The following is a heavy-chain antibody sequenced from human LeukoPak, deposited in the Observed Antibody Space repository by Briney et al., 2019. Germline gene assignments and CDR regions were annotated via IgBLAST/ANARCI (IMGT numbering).Heavy chain of an antibody. D-gene: IGHD3-10*01. CDR3: ARGITMVRGVIGPGNYYMDV. Sequence: SSETLSLTCAAYGGSFRGYYWSWIRQPPGKGLEWIGEINHSGSTNYNPSLKSRVTISVDTSKNQFSLKLSSVTAADTAVYYCARGITMVRGVIGPGNYYMDVWGKGTTVTVSS. J-gene: IGHJ6*03. CDR1: GGSFRGYY. CDR2: INHSGST. V-gene: IGHV4-34*01.